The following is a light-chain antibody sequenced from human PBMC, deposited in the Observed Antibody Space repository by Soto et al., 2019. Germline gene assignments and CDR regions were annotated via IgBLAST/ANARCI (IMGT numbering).Light chain of an antibody. CDR1: SSNIGAGYD. V-gene: IGLV1-40*01. Sequence: QAVVTQPPSVSGAPGQRVSISCTGSSSNIGAGYDVHWYQHLPGTAPKLLIYGNSNRPSGVPDRFSGSTSGTSASLAITGLQAEDEADYYCQSYDSSLSGVFGGGTKLTVL. J-gene: IGLJ3*02. CDR2: GNS. CDR3: QSYDSSLSGV.